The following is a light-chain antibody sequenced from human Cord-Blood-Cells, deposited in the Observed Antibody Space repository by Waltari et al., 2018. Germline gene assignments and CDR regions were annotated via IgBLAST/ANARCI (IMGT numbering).Light chain of an antibody. CDR3: QQSYSTPYT. CDR2: AAA. Sequence: DIQLTQSPSSLSASVGDRVTITCRASQSISSYLNWYQQKPGKDTKLLNYAAASLQSGVPSRFSGSGSGTDFTLTISSLQPEDFATYYCQQSYSTPYTFGQGTKLEIK. V-gene: IGKV1-39*01. CDR1: QSISSY. J-gene: IGKJ2*01.